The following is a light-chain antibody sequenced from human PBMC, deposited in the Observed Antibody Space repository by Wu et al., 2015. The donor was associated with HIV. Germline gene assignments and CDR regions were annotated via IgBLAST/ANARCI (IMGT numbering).Light chain of an antibody. V-gene: IGKV1-8*01. J-gene: IGKJ1*01. Sequence: AIRMTQSPSSLSASTGDRVTITCRASQGISTYLAWYQQKPGKAPDLLIYAASALQSGVPSRFSGSGSGTDFTLTISSLQSEDVATYYCQHYYRYPWTFGQGTKVEI. CDR2: AAS. CDR3: QHYYRYPWT. CDR1: QGISTY.